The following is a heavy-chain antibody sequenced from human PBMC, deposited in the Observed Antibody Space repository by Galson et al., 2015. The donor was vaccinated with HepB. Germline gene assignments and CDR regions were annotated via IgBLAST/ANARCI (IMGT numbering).Heavy chain of an antibody. CDR2: ISSSNSYI. Sequence: SLRLSCAASGFTFSRYIMNWVRQAPGKGLEWVSSISSSNSYIYYADSVKGRFTISRDNAKNSLYLQMNSLRAEDTAVYYCARGKYSQGYSYFDYWGQGTLVTVSS. J-gene: IGHJ4*02. V-gene: IGHV3-21*01. CDR1: GFTFSRYI. CDR3: ARGKYSQGYSYFDY. D-gene: IGHD5-18*01.